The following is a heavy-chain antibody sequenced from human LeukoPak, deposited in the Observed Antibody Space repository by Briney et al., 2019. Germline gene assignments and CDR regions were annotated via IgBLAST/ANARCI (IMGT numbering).Heavy chain of an antibody. V-gene: IGHV3-33*06. CDR1: GFTFSSYG. Sequence: GRSLRLSCAASGFTFSSYGMHWVRQAPGKGLEWVAVIWYDGSNKYYADSVKGRFTISRDNSKNTLYLQMNSLRAEDTALYYCAKDIRFPYSSSTIQWGQGTLVTVSS. CDR2: IWYDGSNK. D-gene: IGHD6-13*01. CDR3: AKDIRFPYSSSTIQ. J-gene: IGHJ4*02.